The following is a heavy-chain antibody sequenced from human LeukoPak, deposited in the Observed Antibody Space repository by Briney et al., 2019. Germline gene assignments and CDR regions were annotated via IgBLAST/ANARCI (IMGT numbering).Heavy chain of an antibody. J-gene: IGHJ6*02. CDR1: GGSISSSNW. V-gene: IGHV4-4*02. CDR2: MHHSGST. Sequence: SGALSLTCAVSGGSISSSNWWSWVRQPPGKGPEWIGEMHHSGSTNYNPSLKSRVTISVDKSKNQLSLKLSSVTAADTAVYYCAREQLSITSYGMDVWGQGTTVTVSS. CDR3: AREQLSITSYGMDV. D-gene: IGHD3-10*01.